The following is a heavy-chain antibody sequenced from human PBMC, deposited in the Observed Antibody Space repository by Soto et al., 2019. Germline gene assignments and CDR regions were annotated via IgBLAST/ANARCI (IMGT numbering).Heavy chain of an antibody. CDR3: AKDYGGSYVDDNWLDP. V-gene: IGHV3-23*01. CDR2: ISGSGGST. J-gene: IGHJ5*02. D-gene: IGHD1-26*01. CDR1: GFTFSSYT. Sequence: GGSLRLSCAASGFTFSSYTMSWVRQAPGKGLEWVSAISGSGGSTYYADSVKGRFTISRDNSKNTLYLQMNSLRAEDTAVYYCAKDYGGSYVDDNWLDPWGQGTLVTVSS.